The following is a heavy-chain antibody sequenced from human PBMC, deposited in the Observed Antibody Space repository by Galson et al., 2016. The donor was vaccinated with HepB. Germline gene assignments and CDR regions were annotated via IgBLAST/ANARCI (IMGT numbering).Heavy chain of an antibody. V-gene: IGHV3-15*01. CDR1: GLILAHAW. D-gene: IGHD3-22*01. CDR3: SADVSDSDEQIPDY. Sequence: SLRLSCAGSGLILAHAWMNWVRQAPGKGLEWVGRIKTRAEGGPTDFAAPAIGRFTISRDDSKNTVYLHMNSLKIEDTAVYYCSADVSDSDEQIPDYWGQGTLVTVSS. CDR2: IKTRAEGGPT. J-gene: IGHJ4*02.